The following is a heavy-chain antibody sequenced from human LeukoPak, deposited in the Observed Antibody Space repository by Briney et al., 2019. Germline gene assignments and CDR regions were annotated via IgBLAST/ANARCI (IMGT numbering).Heavy chain of an antibody. Sequence: GASVKVSCKASGYTFTGYYMHWVRQAPGQGLEWMGWINPNSGGTNYAQKFQGRVTMTRDMSTSTVYMELSSLRSEDTAVYYCARVGRGLLGAYYYMDVWGKGTTVTVSS. CDR3: ARVGRGLLGAYYYMDV. CDR1: GYTFTGYY. D-gene: IGHD7-27*01. J-gene: IGHJ6*03. V-gene: IGHV1-2*02. CDR2: INPNSGGT.